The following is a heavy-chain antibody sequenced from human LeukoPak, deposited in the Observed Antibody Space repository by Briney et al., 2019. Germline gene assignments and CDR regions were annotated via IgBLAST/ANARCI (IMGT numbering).Heavy chain of an antibody. CDR2: INHSGST. D-gene: IGHD6-13*01. J-gene: IGHJ6*03. V-gene: IGHV4-34*01. Sequence: SETLSLTCAVYGGSFSGYYWSWIRQPPGKGLEWIGEINHSGSTNYNPSLKSRVTISVDTSKNQFSLKLSSVTAADTAVYYCARDRSSSWYDSYYYYYYMDVWGKGTTVTISS. CDR1: GGSFSGYY. CDR3: ARDRSSSWYDSYYYYYYMDV.